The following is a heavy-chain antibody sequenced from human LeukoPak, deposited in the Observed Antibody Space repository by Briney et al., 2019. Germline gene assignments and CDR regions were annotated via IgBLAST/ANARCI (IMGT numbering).Heavy chain of an antibody. V-gene: IGHV3-21*01. CDR1: GCTFSSYS. Sequence: PGGSLRLSCASSGCTFSSYSMSMGRQAPGKRLGWVSSISGSSSYIYYADSVNGRFTISRDNAKNSLYLRMNGLRAEDTAVYYCARLEDYGSGNSWGQGTLVTVSS. CDR3: ARLEDYGSGNS. J-gene: IGHJ4*02. CDR2: ISGSSSYI. D-gene: IGHD3-10*01.